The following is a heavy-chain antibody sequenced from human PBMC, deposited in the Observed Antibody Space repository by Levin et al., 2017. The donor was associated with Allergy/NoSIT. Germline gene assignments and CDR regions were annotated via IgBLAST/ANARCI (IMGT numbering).Heavy chain of an antibody. CDR2: INPSSGGT. D-gene: IGHD2-2*01. CDR1: GYTFTGYY. J-gene: IGHJ3*01. CDR3: ARGEEVPAETPDDGFAF. V-gene: IGHV1-2*02. Sequence: GESLKISCKASGYTFTGYYMHWVRQAPGQGLEWLGWINPSSGGTKYAQKFQGRVTMTRDTSISTPYMELSRLTSDDTAMYYCARGEEVPAETPDDGFAFWGQGTMVTVSS.